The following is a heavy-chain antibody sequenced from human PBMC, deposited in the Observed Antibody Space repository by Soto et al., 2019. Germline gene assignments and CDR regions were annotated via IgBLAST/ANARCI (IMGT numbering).Heavy chain of an antibody. CDR3: AKDPGGNTHTGYYFDY. CDR1: GFTFSSYA. CDR2: ISGSGGST. Sequence: GGSLTLSCAASGFTFSSYAMSWVRQAARRGREWVSAISGSGGSTYYADSVKGRFTTSRDNSKHTLYLQMNSLRAEDTAVYYCAKDPGGNTHTGYYFDYWGQGPLVTVSS. D-gene: IGHD2-15*01. J-gene: IGHJ4*02. V-gene: IGHV3-23*01.